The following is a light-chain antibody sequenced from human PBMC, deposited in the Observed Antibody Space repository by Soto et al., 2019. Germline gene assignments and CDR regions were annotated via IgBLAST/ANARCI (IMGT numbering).Light chain of an antibody. V-gene: IGKV1-5*03. J-gene: IGKJ1*01. CDR3: LQYHIYSRT. Sequence: DIQMTQSPSTLSASVGDRVTITCRASQSISDWLAWYQQKPGEAPRLLIYRASTLQSGVSSRFRGRGSGIVFTLTILVLQPVDFITYYCLQYHIYSRTFGQGTTLGIK. CDR2: RAS. CDR1: QSISDW.